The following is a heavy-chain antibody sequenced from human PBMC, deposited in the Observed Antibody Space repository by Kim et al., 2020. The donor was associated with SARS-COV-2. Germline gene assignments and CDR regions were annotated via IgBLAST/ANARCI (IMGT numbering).Heavy chain of an antibody. J-gene: IGHJ6*02. D-gene: IGHD6-19*01. CDR3: ATAFSIMGVAGTRHYYYYYGMDV. CDR1: GYTLTELS. CDR2: FDPEDAET. V-gene: IGHV1-24*01. Sequence: ASVKVSCKVSGYTLTELSMHWVRQAPGKGLEWMGGFDPEDAETIYAQNFQGRVTMTEDTSTDTAYMELSSLRSDDTAVYYCATAFSIMGVAGTRHYYYYYGMDVWGQGTTVTVSS.